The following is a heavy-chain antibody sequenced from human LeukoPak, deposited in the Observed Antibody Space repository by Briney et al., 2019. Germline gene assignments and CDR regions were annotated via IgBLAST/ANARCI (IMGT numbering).Heavy chain of an antibody. V-gene: IGHV4-39*01. Sequence: PSETLSLTCTVSGGSISSSSYYWGWIRQPPGQGLEWIGSIYYSGSTYYNPSLKSRVTISVDTSKNQFSLKLSSVTAADTAVYYCARGITIFGVDPDWGQGTLVTVSS. CDR3: ARGITIFGVDPD. CDR1: GGSISSSSYY. CDR2: IYYSGST. J-gene: IGHJ4*02. D-gene: IGHD3-3*01.